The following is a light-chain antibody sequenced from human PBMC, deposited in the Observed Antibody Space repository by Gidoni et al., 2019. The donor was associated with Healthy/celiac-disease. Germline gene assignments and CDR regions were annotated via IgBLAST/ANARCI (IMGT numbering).Light chain of an antibody. Sequence: DIQMTQSPSSLSASVGDRVTITCRASQSISSYLNWYQQKPGKAPKLLIYAASSLRSGVPSRFSGSGSGTDFTLTISSLQPEDFATYYCQRSYSTPRTFXQXTKVEIK. CDR1: QSISSY. CDR3: QRSYSTPRT. CDR2: AAS. J-gene: IGKJ1*01. V-gene: IGKV1-39*01.